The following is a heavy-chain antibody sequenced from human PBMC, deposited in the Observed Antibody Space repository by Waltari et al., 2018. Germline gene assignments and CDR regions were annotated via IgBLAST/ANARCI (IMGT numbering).Heavy chain of an antibody. CDR2: IIPILGIA. V-gene: IGHV1-69*02. Sequence: QVQLVQSGAEVKKPGSSVKVSCKASGGTFSSYTISWVRQAPGPGLEWMGRIIPILGIANYAQKFQGRVTMTAGKSTSTAYMELSSLRSEDTAVYDCAGGYYYYGMDVWGQGTTVTVSS. CDR3: AGGYYYYGMDV. CDR1: GGTFSSYT. D-gene: IGHD3-16*01. J-gene: IGHJ6*02.